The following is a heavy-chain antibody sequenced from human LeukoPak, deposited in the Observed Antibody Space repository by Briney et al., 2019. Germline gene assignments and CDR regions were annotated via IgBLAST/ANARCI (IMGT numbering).Heavy chain of an antibody. CDR3: ARGGAVVAKDVDAFDI. V-gene: IGHV3-21*01. CDR2: ISSSSSYI. CDR1: GFTFSSYS. D-gene: IGHD3-22*01. Sequence: GGSLRLSCAASGFTFSSYSMNWVRQAPGKGPEWVSSISSSSSYIYYADSVKGRFTISRDNAKNSLYLQMNSLRAEDTAVYYCARGGAVVAKDVDAFDIWGQGTMVTVSS. J-gene: IGHJ3*02.